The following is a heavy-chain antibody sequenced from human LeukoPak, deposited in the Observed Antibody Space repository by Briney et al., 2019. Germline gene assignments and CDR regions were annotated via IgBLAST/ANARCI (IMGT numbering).Heavy chain of an antibody. D-gene: IGHD1-26*01. CDR2: MSGSGGTT. CDR3: AKIWYSGSTTPLDY. Sequence: PGGSLRLSCAASGFNFNIYAMSWVRQAPGEGLEWVSAMSGSGGTTYYADSVKGRFTISRDNSKNTPYLQMNSLRAEDTAVYYCAKIWYSGSTTPLDYWGQGTLVTVSS. CDR1: GFNFNIYA. J-gene: IGHJ4*02. V-gene: IGHV3-23*01.